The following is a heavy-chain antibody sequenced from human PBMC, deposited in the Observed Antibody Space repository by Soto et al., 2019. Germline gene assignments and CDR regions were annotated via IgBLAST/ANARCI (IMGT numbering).Heavy chain of an antibody. D-gene: IGHD2-2*01. CDR3: ARHDCISSSCYYYYYYGLDV. J-gene: IGHJ6*02. CDR1: GGTFSSYG. Sequence: QVQLVQSGAEVKKPGSSVKVSCKASGGTFSSYGSSWVRQAPGQGLEWMGGIIPIFDTANYAQKFQGRVTFTADESTSTAYMELSSLRSEDTAVYYCARHDCISSSCYYYYYYGLDVWGLGTTVTVSS. CDR2: IIPIFDTA. V-gene: IGHV1-69*12.